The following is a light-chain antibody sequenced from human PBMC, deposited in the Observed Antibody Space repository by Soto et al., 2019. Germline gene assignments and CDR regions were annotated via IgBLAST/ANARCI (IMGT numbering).Light chain of an antibody. V-gene: IGKV1-39*01. CDR3: QQSYTTPWT. Sequence: DIKMTQSPSSLSASVGDRVTITCRASQSISNYLKWYHQKAGKAPKLLIYSASSLQSGVPPRFSGSGSGTDFTLTISSLQPEDFATYYCQQSYTTPWTFGQGTKVEI. CDR1: QSISNY. J-gene: IGKJ1*01. CDR2: SAS.